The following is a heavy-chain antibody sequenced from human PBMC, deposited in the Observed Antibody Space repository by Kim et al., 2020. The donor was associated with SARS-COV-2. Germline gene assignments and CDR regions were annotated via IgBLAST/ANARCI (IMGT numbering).Heavy chain of an antibody. CDR2: YHSSGSS. CDR3: ARHLVGHSYGIFDS. Sequence: SQTLSLTCHVSGASVSDRGHYWGWIRQSPQKGLEWIGSYHSSGSSYLLPSLKSRVTIFVDTSKNQVSLNLTSVTAADTAVYYCARHLVGHSYGIFDSWGQGTLVTVSS. V-gene: IGHV4-39*01. J-gene: IGHJ4*02. D-gene: IGHD5-18*01. CDR1: GASVSDRGHY.